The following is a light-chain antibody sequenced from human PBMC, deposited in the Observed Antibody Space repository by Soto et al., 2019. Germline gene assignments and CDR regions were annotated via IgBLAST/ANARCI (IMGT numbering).Light chain of an antibody. CDR1: QSVLYSSNNKNY. V-gene: IGKV4-1*01. J-gene: IGKJ1*01. CDR2: WAS. Sequence: DIVLTQSPDSLAVSLGERATINCKSSQSVLYSSNNKNYLAWYQQKPGQPPKLLIYWASTRESGVPDRFSGSGSVTDFTFTISSLQAEDVAVYYCQQYYSTPRTFGQGTKVDIK. CDR3: QQYYSTPRT.